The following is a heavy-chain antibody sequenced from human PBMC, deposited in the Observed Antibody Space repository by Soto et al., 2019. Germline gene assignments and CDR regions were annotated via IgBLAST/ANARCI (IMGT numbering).Heavy chain of an antibody. CDR3: ATSYGSGYRAFDF. CDR1: GDTFNFYS. Sequence: QVQLVQSGAEVKRPGSSVKVSCKASGDTFNFYSINWVRQAPGLGLEWMGRVNPILSMSNYAQRFQGRVPMTADKSTSTVYMELSGLRSEDTAIYYCATSYGSGYRAFDFWGQGALVTVSS. D-gene: IGHD3-10*01. CDR2: VNPILSMS. J-gene: IGHJ4*02. V-gene: IGHV1-69*04.